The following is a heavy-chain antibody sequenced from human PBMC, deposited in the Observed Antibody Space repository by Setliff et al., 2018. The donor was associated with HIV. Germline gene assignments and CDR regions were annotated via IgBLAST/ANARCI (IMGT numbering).Heavy chain of an antibody. Sequence: GESLKISCKGFGYRFTSYWIGWARHMPGKGLEWMGIIYPSDSDTRYSPSFQGQVTISADKSISIAYLQWNSLKASDTAMYYCARCSGSYPCDGMDVWGQGTTVTVS. J-gene: IGHJ6*02. CDR2: IYPSDSDT. V-gene: IGHV5-51*01. D-gene: IGHD1-26*01. CDR1: GYRFTSYW. CDR3: ARCSGSYPCDGMDV.